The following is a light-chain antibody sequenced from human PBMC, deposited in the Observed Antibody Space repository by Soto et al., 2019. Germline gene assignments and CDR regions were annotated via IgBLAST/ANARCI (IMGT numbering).Light chain of an antibody. Sequence: DIQMTQSPPSLSASVGDRVTITCRASKGINNYLALFQQQPGTAPKPLIYATSTLHSGVPSRFTGSGSGTAFTLTINSLQPEDFVTYSCQQYNRYPWKFGQGTKVEVK. CDR3: QQYNRYPWK. J-gene: IGKJ1*01. V-gene: IGKV1-16*01. CDR1: KGINNY. CDR2: ATS.